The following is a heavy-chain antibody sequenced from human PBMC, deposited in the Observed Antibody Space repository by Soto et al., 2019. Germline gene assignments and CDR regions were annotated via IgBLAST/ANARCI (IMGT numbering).Heavy chain of an antibody. CDR2: IYYSGIT. Sequence: SETLSLTCTVSGGSIISYYWSLIRQPPGKGLEWIGYIYYSGITDYNPSLKSRITINPDTSNNQFSLQLTSLSPDDTAVYYCARLRGDSWFDFWGQGTRVTVSS. CDR3: ARLRGDSWFDF. CDR1: GGSIISYY. V-gene: IGHV4-59*08. J-gene: IGHJ5*01.